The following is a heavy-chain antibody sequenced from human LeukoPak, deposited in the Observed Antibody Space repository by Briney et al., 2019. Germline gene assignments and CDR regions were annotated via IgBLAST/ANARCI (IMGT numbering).Heavy chain of an antibody. Sequence: SSETLSLTCTVSGGSISSYYWSWIRQPTGKGLEWIGYIYYSGSTNYNPSLKSRVTISVDTSKNQFSLKLSSVTAADTAVYYCARWNYYGSGSYFDYWGQGSLVTVSS. CDR1: GGSISSYY. V-gene: IGHV4-59*01. J-gene: IGHJ4*02. CDR3: ARWNYYGSGSYFDY. D-gene: IGHD3-10*01. CDR2: IYYSGST.